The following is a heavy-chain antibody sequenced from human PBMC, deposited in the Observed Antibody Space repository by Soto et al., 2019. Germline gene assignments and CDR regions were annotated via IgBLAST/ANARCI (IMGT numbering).Heavy chain of an antibody. J-gene: IGHJ4*02. CDR1: GFTFSNYG. V-gene: IGHV3-33*06. CDR2: IWYDGSYK. D-gene: IGHD5-18*01. Sequence: QVQLVESGGGMVQPGRSLRLSCAASGFTFSNYGMHWVRQAPGKGLEWVAVIWYDGSYKYYADSVKGRFTISRDNSRTTLHLQMNSLRAEDTAVYYCAKDEGRYTYGLRDCWGQGTLVTVSS. CDR3: AKDEGRYTYGLRDC.